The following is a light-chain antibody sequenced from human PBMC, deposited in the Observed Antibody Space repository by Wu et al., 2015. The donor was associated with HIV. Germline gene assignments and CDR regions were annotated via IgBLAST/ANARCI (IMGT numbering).Light chain of an antibody. J-gene: IGKJ5*01. Sequence: DIQLTQSPSFLSASVGDRVTITCRASQGISSSLAWYHQKPGKAPKLLIYAASTLQSGVPSRFSGRGSGTEFTLTISSLQPEDFATYFCQLLNNYPPITFGQGTRLEIK. CDR2: AAS. CDR3: QLLNNYPPIT. V-gene: IGKV1-9*01. CDR1: QGISSS.